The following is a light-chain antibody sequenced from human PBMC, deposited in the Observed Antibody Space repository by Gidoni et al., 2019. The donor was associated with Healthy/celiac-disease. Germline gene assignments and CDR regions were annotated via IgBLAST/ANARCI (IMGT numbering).Light chain of an antibody. V-gene: IGKV3-20*01. CDR2: GAS. Sequence: EIVLMHSLGTLSLSPGERATLSCRASQSVSSSNLAWYQQKPGQAPRLLIYGASSRATSIPDRFSGSGAGTDFTLTISRLEPEDFAVYYCQQYGSSPMFTFGPGTKVDIK. J-gene: IGKJ3*01. CDR1: QSVSSSN. CDR3: QQYGSSPMFT.